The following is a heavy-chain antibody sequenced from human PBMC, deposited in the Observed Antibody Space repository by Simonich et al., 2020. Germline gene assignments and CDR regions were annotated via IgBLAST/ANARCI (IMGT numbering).Heavy chain of an antibody. D-gene: IGHD2-15*01. V-gene: IGHV1-69*09. CDR1: GGTVRRYA. Sequence: QVQLVQSGAEVKKTGSSVKVSCKASGGTVRRYAFSWVRQTPGQGLEWRAGSYPNLGIANDTQKFQGRATITADKTTSTAYMELSSLRSEDTAVYYCARGGLADRRIVYYYYMDVWGKGTTVTVSS. CDR2: SYPNLGIA. J-gene: IGHJ6*03. CDR3: ARGGLADRRIVYYYYMDV.